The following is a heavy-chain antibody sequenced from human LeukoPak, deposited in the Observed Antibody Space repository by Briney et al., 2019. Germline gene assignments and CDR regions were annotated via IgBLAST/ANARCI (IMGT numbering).Heavy chain of an antibody. Sequence: GGSLRLSCTGSGFSLGDYPMSWVRQAPGKGLEWLGFITSKGYGETVEYAASVRGRFTISRDDSNSIAYLQLNNLQTDDTAVYYRLRALAATVGQWYFDYSGQGTLVTVSS. J-gene: IGHJ4*02. V-gene: IGHV3-49*04. CDR1: GFSLGDYP. CDR3: LRALAATVGQWYFDY. CDR2: ITSKGYGETV. D-gene: IGHD6-19*01.